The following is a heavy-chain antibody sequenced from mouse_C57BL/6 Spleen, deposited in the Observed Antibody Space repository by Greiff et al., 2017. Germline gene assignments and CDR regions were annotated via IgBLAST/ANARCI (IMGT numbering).Heavy chain of an antibody. J-gene: IGHJ4*01. CDR3: ASNCGSSCYYAMDY. D-gene: IGHD1-1*01. CDR2: ILPGSGST. CDR1: GYTFTGYW. Sequence: VQLQQSGAELMKPGASVKLSCKATGYTFTGYWIEWVKQRPGHGLEWIGEILPGSGSTNYNEKFEGKATFTADTSSNTAYMQLSSLTTEDSAIYYCASNCGSSCYYAMDYWGQGTSVTVSS. V-gene: IGHV1-9*01.